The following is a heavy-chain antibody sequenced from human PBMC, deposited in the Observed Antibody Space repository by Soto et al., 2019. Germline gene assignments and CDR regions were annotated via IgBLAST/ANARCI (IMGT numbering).Heavy chain of an antibody. J-gene: IGHJ4*02. D-gene: IGHD3-22*01. Sequence: QVQLVESGGGVVQPGRSLRLSCAASGFTFSSYAMHWVRQAPGKGLEWVSFISYDGSNKFYADSVKGRFAISRDNPKNTVYLQMNSLRAEDTAVYYCARDRSMIVVVPGYWGQGTLVTVSS. CDR3: ARDRSMIVVVPGY. V-gene: IGHV3-30*09. CDR2: ISYDGSNK. CDR1: GFTFSSYA.